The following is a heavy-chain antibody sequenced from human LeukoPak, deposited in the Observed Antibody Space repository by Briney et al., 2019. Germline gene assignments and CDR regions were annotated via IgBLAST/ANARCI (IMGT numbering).Heavy chain of an antibody. CDR3: ARDTGWAFDI. V-gene: IGHV3-48*01. D-gene: IGHD4-11*01. Sequence: GGSLRLSCAASEFTFSNYSMNWVRQAPGKGLEWVSYISGSGSPIYYADSVKDRFTISRDNAKSSLYLQMNSLRAEDTAVYYCARDTGWAFDIWGQGTMVTVSS. J-gene: IGHJ3*02. CDR1: EFTFSNYS. CDR2: ISGSGSPI.